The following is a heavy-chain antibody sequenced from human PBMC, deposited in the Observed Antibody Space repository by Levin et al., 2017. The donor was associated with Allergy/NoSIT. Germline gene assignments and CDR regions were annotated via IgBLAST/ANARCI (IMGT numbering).Heavy chain of an antibody. Sequence: GSLRLSCAVYGGSFSHYYWSWIRQPPGKGLEWIAEINHSGITNFNPSLKSRVTISVDTSKNQLSLNLNSVTAADTAVYYCAPSPASSGSNPNWGQGTLVTVSS. CDR2: INHSGIT. V-gene: IGHV4-34*01. J-gene: IGHJ4*02. CDR3: APSPASSGSNPN. CDR1: GGSFSHYY.